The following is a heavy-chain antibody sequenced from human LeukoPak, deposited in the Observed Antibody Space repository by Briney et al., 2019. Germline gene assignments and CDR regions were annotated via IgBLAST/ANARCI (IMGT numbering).Heavy chain of an antibody. J-gene: IGHJ5*02. CDR2: INPNSGGT. V-gene: IGHV1-2*02. D-gene: IGHD2-15*01. Sequence: ASVKVSCKASGYVFIGYYIYWMRQAPGQGLEWMGRINPNSGGTDYAPKFQGRVTMTRDTSITTAYMELTSLRSDDTAIYYCARDHSDQMNLVWFDPWGQGTLVTVSS. CDR1: GYVFIGYY. CDR3: ARDHSDQMNLVWFDP.